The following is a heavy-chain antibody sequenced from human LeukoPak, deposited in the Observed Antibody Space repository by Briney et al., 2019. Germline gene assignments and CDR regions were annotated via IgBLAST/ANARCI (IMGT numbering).Heavy chain of an antibody. V-gene: IGHV3-30*03. Sequence: PGGSLRLSCAASGFTFSSYGMHWVRQAPGKGLEWVAVISYDGSNKYYADSVKGRFTISRDNSKNTLYLQVNSLRAEDTAVYFCARGNVRGYSYGFDYWGQGTLVTVSS. D-gene: IGHD5-18*01. J-gene: IGHJ4*02. CDR2: ISYDGSNK. CDR3: ARGNVRGYSYGFDY. CDR1: GFTFSSYG.